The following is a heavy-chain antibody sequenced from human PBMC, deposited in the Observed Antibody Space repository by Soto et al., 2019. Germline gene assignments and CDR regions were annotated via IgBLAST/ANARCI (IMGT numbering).Heavy chain of an antibody. Sequence: QVQLVESGGGVVQPGRSLTFSCAASGFIFSSYGMHWVRQAPGKGLQWVAVIWYDGSNTYYADSVKGRFTISRDNSKNTLYLQMNSLRAEDTAVYYCARGLRAAAGRDYFQYWGQGTLVTVSS. J-gene: IGHJ1*01. CDR1: GFIFSSYG. CDR2: IWYDGSNT. D-gene: IGHD6-13*01. CDR3: ARGLRAAAGRDYFQY. V-gene: IGHV3-33*01.